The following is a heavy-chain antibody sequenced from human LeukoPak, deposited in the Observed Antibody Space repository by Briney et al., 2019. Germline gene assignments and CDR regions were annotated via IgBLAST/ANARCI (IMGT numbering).Heavy chain of an antibody. CDR1: GFILSSFA. Sequence: GGSLRLSCTSSGFILSSFAMSWVRQAPGKGLEWVSAISGSGGSTYYADSVKGRFTISRDNSKNTLYLQMNSLRAEDTAVYYCAKGGRTSDYWGQGTLVTVSS. CDR2: ISGSGGST. J-gene: IGHJ4*02. CDR3: AKGGRTSDY. D-gene: IGHD1-7*01. V-gene: IGHV3-23*01.